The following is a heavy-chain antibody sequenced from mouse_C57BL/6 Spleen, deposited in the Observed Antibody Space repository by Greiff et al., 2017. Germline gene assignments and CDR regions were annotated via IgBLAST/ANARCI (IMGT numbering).Heavy chain of an antibody. J-gene: IGHJ3*01. D-gene: IGHD2-4*01. CDR3: ARHYDDRGFAY. CDR2: INPNNGGT. CDR1: GYTFTDYY. Sequence: EVQLQQSGPELVKPGASVKISCKASGYTFTDYYMNWVKQSHGKSLEWIGDINPNNGGTSYNQKFKGKATLTVDKSSSTAYMELRSLTSEDSAVYYCARHYDDRGFAYWGQGTLVTVSA. V-gene: IGHV1-26*01.